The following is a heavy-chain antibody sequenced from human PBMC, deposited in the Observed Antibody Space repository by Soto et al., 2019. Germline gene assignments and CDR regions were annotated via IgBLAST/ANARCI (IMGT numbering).Heavy chain of an antibody. Sequence: PGGSLRLSCAASGFTFSSYSMNWVRQAPGKGLEWVSSISSSSSYIYYADSVKGRFAISRDNAKNSLFLQMTSLRAEDTAVYYCARGADYSNSNFDYWGQGTLVTVSS. CDR1: GFTFSSYS. D-gene: IGHD4-4*01. J-gene: IGHJ4*02. CDR3: ARGADYSNSNFDY. CDR2: ISSSSSYI. V-gene: IGHV3-21*01.